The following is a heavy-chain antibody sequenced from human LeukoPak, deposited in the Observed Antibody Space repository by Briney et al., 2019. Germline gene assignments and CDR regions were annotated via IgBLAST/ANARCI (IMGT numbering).Heavy chain of an antibody. V-gene: IGHV3-30*18. CDR2: ISNDGNNK. CDR3: AKGGGVIGRSYYFDY. CDR1: GFTFSSYD. D-gene: IGHD2-8*02. J-gene: IGHJ4*02. Sequence: PGGSLRLSCAASGFTFSSYDMNWVRQAPGKGLEWVAAISNDGNNKFYADSVKGRFTISRDNPKNTMNLQMNSLRAEDTAVYYCAKGGGVIGRSYYFDYWGQGTLVTVSS.